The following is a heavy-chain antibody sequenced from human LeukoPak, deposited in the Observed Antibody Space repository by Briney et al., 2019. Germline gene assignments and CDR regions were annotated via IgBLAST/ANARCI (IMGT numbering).Heavy chain of an antibody. Sequence: GGSLRLSCAASGFTFSDYYMSWIRQAPGTGLEYVSAISSNGGSTYYADSVKGRLTISRDNSKNTLYLQMSSLRAEDTAVYYCVKAYYSDSSGYDDAFDIRGQGTMVTVSS. D-gene: IGHD3-22*01. J-gene: IGHJ3*02. CDR2: ISSNGGST. CDR3: VKAYYSDSSGYDDAFDI. V-gene: IGHV3-64D*06. CDR1: GFTFSDYY.